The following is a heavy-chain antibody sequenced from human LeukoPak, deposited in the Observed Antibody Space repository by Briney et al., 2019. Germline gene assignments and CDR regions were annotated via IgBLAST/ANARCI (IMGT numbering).Heavy chain of an antibody. CDR1: GFTFSSYG. CDR2: IRYDGSNK. V-gene: IGHV3-30*02. CDR3: AKGRSGSYRYYYYYMDV. D-gene: IGHD1-26*01. J-gene: IGHJ6*03. Sequence: PGGSLRLSCAASGFTFSSYGMHWVRQAPGKGLEWVAFIRYDGSNKYYADSVKGRFTISRDNSKNTLYLQMNSLRAEDTAVYYCAKGRSGSYRYYYYYMDVWGKGTTVTVSS.